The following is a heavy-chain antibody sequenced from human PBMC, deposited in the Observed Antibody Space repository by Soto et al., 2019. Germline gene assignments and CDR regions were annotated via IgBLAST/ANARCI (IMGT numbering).Heavy chain of an antibody. D-gene: IGHD3-3*01. Sequence: SDTLSLTCTFSGGSISSYCWSWIRQPPGKGLEWSRYIYYSGSTNYNPSLKSRVNISVDTSKNQFSLKLSSVTAADTAVYYCARLDYDFWSGYYTGIFDYWGQGTLVTVSS. CDR2: IYYSGST. V-gene: IGHV4-59*01. CDR1: GGSISSYC. CDR3: ARLDYDFWSGYYTGIFDY. J-gene: IGHJ4*02.